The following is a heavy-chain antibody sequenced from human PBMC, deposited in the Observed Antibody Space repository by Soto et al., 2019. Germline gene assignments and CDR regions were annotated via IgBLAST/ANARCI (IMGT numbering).Heavy chain of an antibody. CDR2: TYYRSRWDN. V-gene: IGHV6-1*01. CDR1: GDRVSSNRAA. Sequence: SQTLSLTCGISGDRVSSNRAAWNWIRQSPSRGLEWLGRTYYRSRWDNDYALSVKGRITITPDTSNNQFSLQLNSVTPEDTAVYYCARDRENTYYYDGSGYSAGMDVWGQGTTVTVSS. D-gene: IGHD3-22*01. J-gene: IGHJ6*01. CDR3: ARDRENTYYYDGSGYSAGMDV.